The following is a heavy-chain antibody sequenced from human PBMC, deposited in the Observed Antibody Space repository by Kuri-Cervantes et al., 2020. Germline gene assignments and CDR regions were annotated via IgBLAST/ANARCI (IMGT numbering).Heavy chain of an antibody. CDR3: ARKSTVTGPRGSYNFDY. D-gene: IGHD4-11*01. Sequence: GESLKISCAASGFTFSSYAMSWVRQAPGKGLEWVSVIYSGGDTYYADSVQGRFTISRDNSKNTVYLQMNSLRAEDTAVYYCARKSTVTGPRGSYNFDYWGQGTLVTVSS. J-gene: IGHJ4*02. V-gene: IGHV3-53*01. CDR2: IYSGGDT. CDR1: GFTFSSYA.